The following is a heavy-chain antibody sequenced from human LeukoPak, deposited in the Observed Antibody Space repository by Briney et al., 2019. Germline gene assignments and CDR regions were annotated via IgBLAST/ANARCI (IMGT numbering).Heavy chain of an antibody. V-gene: IGHV1-69*13. J-gene: IGHJ4*02. CDR3: ARSSASGTYYDFWSGYHGFDY. CDR2: IIPIFGTA. Sequence: SVKVSCKASGGTFSSYAISWVRQATGQGLEWMGGIIPIFGTANYAEKFQGRVTITADESTSTAYMELSSLRSEDTAVYYCARSSASGTYYDFWSGYHGFDYWGQGTLVTVSS. CDR1: GGTFSSYA. D-gene: IGHD3-3*01.